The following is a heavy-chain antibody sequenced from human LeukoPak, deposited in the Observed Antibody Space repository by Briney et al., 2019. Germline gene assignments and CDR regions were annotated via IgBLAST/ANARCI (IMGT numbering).Heavy chain of an antibody. V-gene: IGHV4-59*11. CDR1: GGSMTTHR. J-gene: IGHJ4*02. CDR3: TTIKRGNIFGYFDF. Sequence: PSETLSLTCTVSGGSMTTHRWNSIRQTPGKGLEWIGYVFDSGRTKENPSLKSRVTLSADTSKNQLSLRLSSVTAADTAVYYCTTIKRGNIFGYFDFWGQGILVTVSS. D-gene: IGHD5-18*01. CDR2: VFDSGRT.